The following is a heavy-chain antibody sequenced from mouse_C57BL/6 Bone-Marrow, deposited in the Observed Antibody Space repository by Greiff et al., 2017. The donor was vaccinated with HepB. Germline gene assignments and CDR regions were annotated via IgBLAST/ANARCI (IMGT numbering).Heavy chain of an antibody. CDR2: IDPSDSYT. CDR3: ARLVLRWYFDV. Sequence: QVQLQQPGAELVRPGTSVKLSCKASGYTFTSYWMHWVKQRPGQGLEWIGVIDPSDSYTNYNQKFKGKATLTVDTSSSTAYMQLSSLTSEDSAVYYCARLVLRWYFDVWGTGTTVTVSS. J-gene: IGHJ1*03. V-gene: IGHV1-59*01. CDR1: GYTFTSYW. D-gene: IGHD1-1*01.